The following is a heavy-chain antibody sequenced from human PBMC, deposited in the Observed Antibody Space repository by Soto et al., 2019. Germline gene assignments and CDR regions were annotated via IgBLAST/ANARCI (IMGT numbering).Heavy chain of an antibody. CDR2: ISNSGGST. V-gene: IGHV3-23*01. D-gene: IGHD2-21*02. CDR1: GFTFSSSA. J-gene: IGHJ4*02. Sequence: EVQLLESGRGLVQPGGSLRLSCAASGFTFSSSAMSWVRQAPGKRLEWVSSISNSGGSTYYADSVKGRFTISRDNSKKTLYLQMNRLQAEDTAVYYCAKGCGGDCYSGVQYWGQGTLVTVSS. CDR3: AKGCGGDCYSGVQY.